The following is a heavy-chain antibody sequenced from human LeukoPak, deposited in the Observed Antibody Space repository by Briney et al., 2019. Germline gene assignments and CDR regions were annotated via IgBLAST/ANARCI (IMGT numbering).Heavy chain of an antibody. J-gene: IGHJ4*02. CDR1: GFTFSSYW. Sequence: PGGSLRLSCAASGFTFSSYWMSWVRQAPGKGLEWVANIKQDGSGKHYVDSVKGRFTISRDNAKNSLFLQMNSLRAEDTAVYYCASLSAYYYGGSGNSFDNWGQGTLVTVSS. CDR2: IKQDGSGK. D-gene: IGHD3-22*01. V-gene: IGHV3-7*02. CDR3: ASLSAYYYGGSGNSFDN.